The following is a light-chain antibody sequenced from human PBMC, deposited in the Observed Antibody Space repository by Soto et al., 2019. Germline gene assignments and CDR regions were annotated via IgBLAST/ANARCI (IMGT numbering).Light chain of an antibody. CDR2: WAS. V-gene: IGKV4-1*01. J-gene: IGKJ1*01. Sequence: DIVMTQSPDSLAVSLGERATFNCKSSQSVLYSSNNKNYLAWYQQKPGHPPKLLLYWASTRESGVPDRFSGNGSGTDFTLTISSLQAEDVAVYYCQQYYSTPQTFGQGTKVDI. CDR1: QSVLYSSNNKNY. CDR3: QQYYSTPQT.